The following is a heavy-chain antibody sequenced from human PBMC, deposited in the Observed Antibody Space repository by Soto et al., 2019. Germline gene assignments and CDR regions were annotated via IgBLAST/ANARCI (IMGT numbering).Heavy chain of an antibody. CDR2: IIDSGGST. CDR3: AKGRSYYYYYGVDV. V-gene: IGHV3-23*01. J-gene: IGHJ6*02. CDR1: GFTFSSCA. Sequence: GGSLRLSCAASGFTFSSCAMGWVRQAPGKGLDWVSDIIDSGGSTYYADSVKGRFTISRGNSKSTLYLQMNSLRAEDTALYYCAKGRSYYYYYGVDVWGQGTTVTVSS.